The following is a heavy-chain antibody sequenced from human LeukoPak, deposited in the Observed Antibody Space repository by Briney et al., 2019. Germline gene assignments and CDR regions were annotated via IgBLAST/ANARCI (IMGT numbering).Heavy chain of an antibody. J-gene: IGHJ4*02. Sequence: PSQTLSLTCTVSGGSISSGNYYWSWTRQPPGKGLECIGYICYSGSTNYNPSLKSRVTISADTSKNQLSLKLSSVTAADTAVYYCAGYGGYFDYWGQGTLVTVSS. CDR2: ICYSGST. CDR3: AGYGGYFDY. V-gene: IGHV4-61*01. D-gene: IGHD3-10*01. CDR1: GGSISSGNYY.